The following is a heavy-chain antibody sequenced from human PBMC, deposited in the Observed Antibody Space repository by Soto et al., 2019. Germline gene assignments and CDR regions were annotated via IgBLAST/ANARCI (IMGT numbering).Heavy chain of an antibody. D-gene: IGHD6-19*01. CDR3: ARSYSSGWEFDY. J-gene: IGHJ4*02. Sequence: GGSLRLSDGASGFTFSNYYMSWIRQAPGKGLEWVSYISSTGRTIYYADSVKGRFTVSRDNAQNSLSLKLNSLRVEDTAVYYCARSYSSGWEFDYWGQGTQVTVS. CDR2: ISSTGRTI. CDR1: GFTFSNYY. V-gene: IGHV3-11*01.